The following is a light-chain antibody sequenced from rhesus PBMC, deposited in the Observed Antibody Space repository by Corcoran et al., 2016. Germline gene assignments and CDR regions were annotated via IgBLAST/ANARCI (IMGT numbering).Light chain of an antibody. CDR3: QHNYGTPLT. Sequence: DIQMTQSPSSLSASVGDRVTITCRTSENVNNYLNWYQTKPGKAPKLLIYKASTLQSGVPSRFSGSGSGTDYTFTISSLQSEDVATYYCQHNYGTPLTFGGGTKVEIK. CDR2: KAS. J-gene: IGKJ4*01. V-gene: IGKV1-74*01. CDR1: ENVNNY.